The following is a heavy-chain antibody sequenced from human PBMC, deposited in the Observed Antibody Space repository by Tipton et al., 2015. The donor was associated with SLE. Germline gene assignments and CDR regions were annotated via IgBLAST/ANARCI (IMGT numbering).Heavy chain of an antibody. D-gene: IGHD3-16*01. V-gene: IGHV4-39*07. Sequence: TLSLTCTVSGGSISSSRYYWGWIRQPPGKGLEWIGSVFYNGITSYNPSLKSPVTISVDTSKNQFSLKLTSVTAADTAMYYCAGSLVVMRIRYGMDVWGEGTTVTVSS. J-gene: IGHJ6*04. CDR1: GGSISSSRYY. CDR3: AGSLVVMRIRYGMDV. CDR2: VFYNGIT.